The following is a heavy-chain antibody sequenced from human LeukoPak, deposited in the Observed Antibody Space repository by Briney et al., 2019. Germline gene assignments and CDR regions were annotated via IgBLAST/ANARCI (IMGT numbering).Heavy chain of an antibody. CDR2: INPSGGST. CDR1: GYTFTSYY. V-gene: IGHV1-46*01. J-gene: IGHJ4*02. CDR3: ARTISPLRGYYDSSGYYPFDY. Sequence: ASVKVSCKASGYTFTSYYMHWVRQAPGQGLEWMGIINPSGGSTSYAQKFQDRVTMTRDTSTSTVYMELSSLRSEDTAVYYCARTISPLRGYYDSSGYYPFDYWGQGALVTVSS. D-gene: IGHD3-22*01.